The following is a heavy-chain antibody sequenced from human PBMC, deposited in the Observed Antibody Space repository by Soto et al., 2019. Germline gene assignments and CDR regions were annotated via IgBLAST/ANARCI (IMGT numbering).Heavy chain of an antibody. CDR3: ARDWGAYIRFDAFDI. V-gene: IGHV3-21*01. CDR1: GFTFSSYS. J-gene: IGHJ3*02. CDR2: ISSNSNYI. Sequence: EVQLVESGGGLVKPGGSLRLSCAASGFTFSSYSMNWVRQAPGKGLEWVSSISSNSNYIYNADSVKGRFTISRDNARNSLFLQMHSLRAEDTAVYYCARDWGAYIRFDAFDIWGQGTMVTVSS. D-gene: IGHD3-16*01.